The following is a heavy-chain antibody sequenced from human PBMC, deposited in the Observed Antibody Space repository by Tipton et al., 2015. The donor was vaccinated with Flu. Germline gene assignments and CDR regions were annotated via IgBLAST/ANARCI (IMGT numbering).Heavy chain of an antibody. CDR1: GESMGINYY. V-gene: IGHV4-38-2*02. D-gene: IGHD3-3*01. Sequence: TLSLTCSVSGESMGINYYWGWIRQPPGKGLEWIGSIYHNGGTYYSPSLKSRVAISEDTSKNQFSLKLTSVTAADTAVYYCARGRDDFWSGYSPFGYWGQGTLVTVSS. J-gene: IGHJ4*02. CDR2: IYHNGGT. CDR3: ARGRDDFWSGYSPFGY.